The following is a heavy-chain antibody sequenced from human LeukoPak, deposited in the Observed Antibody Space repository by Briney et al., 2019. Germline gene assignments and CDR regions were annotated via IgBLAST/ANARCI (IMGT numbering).Heavy chain of an antibody. Sequence: GGSLRLSCAASGFTFYDYGMSWVRQAAGKGLEWVSCINWNGANTDYADSVKGRFTISRDNAKNSLYLQMNSLRAEDTALYYCARGFDGNFDYWGQGTLVTVSP. D-gene: IGHD3-9*01. V-gene: IGHV3-20*04. CDR3: ARGFDGNFDY. J-gene: IGHJ4*02. CDR2: INWNGANT. CDR1: GFTFYDYG.